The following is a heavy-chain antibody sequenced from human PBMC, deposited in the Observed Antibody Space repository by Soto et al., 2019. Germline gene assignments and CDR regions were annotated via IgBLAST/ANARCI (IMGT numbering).Heavy chain of an antibody. D-gene: IGHD4-17*01. CDR1: GGSISSNNLY. CDR2: IYYSGST. CDR3: ARHAYGDFRHLTY. J-gene: IGHJ4*02. Sequence: QLQLQESGPGLVKTSETLSLTCSVSGGSISSNNLYWGWIRQPPGKGLEWIGNIYYSGSTYYNPSLKSRVTISVDTSKNQFSLKVSSVTAADTAAYYCARHAYGDFRHLTYWGQGTLVTVSS. V-gene: IGHV4-39*01.